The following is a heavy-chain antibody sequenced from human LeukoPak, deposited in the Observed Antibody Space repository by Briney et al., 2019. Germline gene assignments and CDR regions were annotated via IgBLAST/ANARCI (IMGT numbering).Heavy chain of an antibody. J-gene: IGHJ5*02. Sequence: SETLSLTCTVSGGSISSGSYYWSWIRQPAGKGLEWIGRIYTSGSNNYNPALKSRVTISVDTSKNQFSLKLSSVPAADTAVYYCARGYDFWSGYTLTNWFDPWGQGTLVTVSS. CDR2: IYTSGSN. V-gene: IGHV4-61*02. CDR3: ARGYDFWSGYTLTNWFDP. CDR1: GGSISSGSYY. D-gene: IGHD3-3*01.